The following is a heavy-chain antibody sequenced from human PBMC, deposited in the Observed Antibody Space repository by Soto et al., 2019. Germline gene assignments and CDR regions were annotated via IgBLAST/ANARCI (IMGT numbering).Heavy chain of an antibody. J-gene: IGHJ6*02. D-gene: IGHD3-22*01. CDR1: GGTFSSYT. CDR2: IIPILGIA. Sequence: QVQLVQSGAEVKKPGSSVKVSCRASGGTFSSYTISWARQAPGQGLEWMGRIIPILGIANYAQKFQDRVTITADKSTSTAYMELSSLRSEDTAVYYCASLITMTANYYGMDVWGQGTTVTVSS. CDR3: ASLITMTANYYGMDV. V-gene: IGHV1-69*02.